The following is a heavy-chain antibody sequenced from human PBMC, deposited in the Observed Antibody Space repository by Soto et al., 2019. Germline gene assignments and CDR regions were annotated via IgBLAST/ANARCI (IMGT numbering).Heavy chain of an antibody. CDR3: ARTHSGSYYSVFNY. D-gene: IGHD1-26*01. CDR1: GGSISSSSYY. Sequence: PSETLSLTCTVSGGSISSSSYYWGWIRQPPGKGLEWIGSIYYSGSTYYNPSLKSRVTISVDTSKNQFSLMLTAVTAADTAVYYCARTHSGSYYSVFNYWGRGSLVTVSS. J-gene: IGHJ4*02. CDR2: IYYSGST. V-gene: IGHV4-39*01.